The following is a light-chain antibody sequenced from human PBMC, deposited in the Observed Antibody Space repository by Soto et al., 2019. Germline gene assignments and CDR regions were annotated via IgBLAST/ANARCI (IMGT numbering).Light chain of an antibody. CDR1: QNVKTR. CDR2: DAF. Sequence: EKVMTQSPATLSVSPGERATLSCRASQNVKTRLAWYQQKPGQAPRLLIYDAFTRATGITARFSGSASGTEFTLTISSLQSEDFAVYYCQQYDEWPLTFGGGTKVEIK. J-gene: IGKJ4*01. V-gene: IGKV3-15*01. CDR3: QQYDEWPLT.